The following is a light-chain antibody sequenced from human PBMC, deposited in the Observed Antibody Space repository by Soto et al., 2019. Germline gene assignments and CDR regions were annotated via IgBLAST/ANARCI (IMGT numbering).Light chain of an antibody. CDR1: HGITST. J-gene: IGKJ2*01. V-gene: IGKV1-9*01. CDR3: QQLSHYPYT. Sequence: DIQLTQSPSFLSASVEDRVTISCRASHGITSTLAWYQQEPGKPPKLLIYDSSTLQTGVPSRFTGSGSGREFTLTISSLQFEDFAPYFCQQLSHYPYTFGQGTKLEI. CDR2: DSS.